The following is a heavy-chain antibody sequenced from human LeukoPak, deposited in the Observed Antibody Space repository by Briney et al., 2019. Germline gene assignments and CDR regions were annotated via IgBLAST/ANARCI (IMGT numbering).Heavy chain of an antibody. CDR2: IYYSGST. CDR1: GGSISSGGYY. Sequence: SETLSLTCTVSGGSISSGGYYWSWIRQHPGKGLEWIGYIYYSGSTYYNPSLKSRATISVDTSKNQFSLKLSSVTAADTAVYYCARERQWLVYDWGQGTLVTVSS. D-gene: IGHD6-19*01. V-gene: IGHV4-31*03. CDR3: ARERQWLVYD. J-gene: IGHJ4*02.